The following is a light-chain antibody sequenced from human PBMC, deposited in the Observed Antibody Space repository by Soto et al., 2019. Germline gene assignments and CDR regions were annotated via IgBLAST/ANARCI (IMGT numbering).Light chain of an antibody. CDR1: SSNIGNNY. CDR2: ENN. CDR3: GTWDSSLSRGV. V-gene: IGLV1-51*02. Sequence: QSVLTQPPSVSAAPGQTVTISCSGSSSNIGNNYVSWYQQLPGTAPKLLIYENNKRPSGIPDRFSGSKSGTSATLGITGLQTGDEADYYCGTWDSSLSRGVFGGGTKVTVL. J-gene: IGLJ3*02.